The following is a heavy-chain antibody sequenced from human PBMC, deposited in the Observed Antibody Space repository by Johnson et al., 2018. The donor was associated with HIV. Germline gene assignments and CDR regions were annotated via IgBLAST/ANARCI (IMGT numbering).Heavy chain of an antibody. CDR3: ARDSVQFLEWLLYQGDAFDI. Sequence: VQLVESGGGVVQPGRSLRLSCAASGFTFSSYWMSWVRQAPGEGLEWVANIKQDGSEKNYVESVKGRFTISRDNANNALYLQMNSLRAEDTAVYYCARDSVQFLEWLLYQGDAFDIWGQGTMVTVSS. D-gene: IGHD3-3*01. J-gene: IGHJ3*02. V-gene: IGHV3-7*01. CDR1: GFTFSSYW. CDR2: IKQDGSEK.